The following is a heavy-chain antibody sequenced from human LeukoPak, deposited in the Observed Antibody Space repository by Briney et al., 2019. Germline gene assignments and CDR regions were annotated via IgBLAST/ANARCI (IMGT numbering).Heavy chain of an antibody. CDR2: ISGSDAST. CDR3: AKSGHKSIVGATKDY. Sequence: GGSLRLSCAASGFTFSNYAMSWVRQAPGKGLEWVSAISGSDASTYYADSVKGRFTISRDNSKNTLYLQMNSLRAEDTAVYYCAKSGHKSIVGATKDYWGQGTLVTVSS. D-gene: IGHD1-26*01. V-gene: IGHV3-23*01. CDR1: GFTFSNYA. J-gene: IGHJ4*02.